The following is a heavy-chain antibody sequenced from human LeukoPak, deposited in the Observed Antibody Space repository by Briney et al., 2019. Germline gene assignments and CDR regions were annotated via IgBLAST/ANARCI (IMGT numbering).Heavy chain of an antibody. Sequence: QPGGSLRLSCAASGFTFSNAWMSWVRQAPGEGLEWVAVISYDGSNKYYADSVKGRFTISRDNSKNTLYLQMNSLRAEDTAVYYCARDGDNWNPTYYFDYWGQGTLVTVSS. CDR3: ARDGDNWNPTYYFDY. CDR1: GFTFSNAW. D-gene: IGHD1-20*01. CDR2: ISYDGSNK. V-gene: IGHV3-30-3*01. J-gene: IGHJ4*02.